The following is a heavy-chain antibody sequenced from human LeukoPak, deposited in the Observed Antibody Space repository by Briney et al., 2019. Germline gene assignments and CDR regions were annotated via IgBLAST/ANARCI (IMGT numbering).Heavy chain of an antibody. Sequence: GRSLRLSCAASGFTFSSYAMHWVRQAPGKGLEWVAVISYDGSNKYYADSVKGRFTISRDNSKNTLYLQMNSLRAEDTAVYYCARDQYYDFWSGLYYYYMDVWGKGTTVTVPS. V-gene: IGHV3-30*01. J-gene: IGHJ6*03. CDR2: ISYDGSNK. D-gene: IGHD3-3*01. CDR1: GFTFSSYA. CDR3: ARDQYYDFWSGLYYYYMDV.